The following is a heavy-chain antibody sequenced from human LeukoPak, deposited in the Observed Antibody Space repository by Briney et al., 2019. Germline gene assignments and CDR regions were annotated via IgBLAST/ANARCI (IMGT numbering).Heavy chain of an antibody. CDR3: AKAPLLPYNPYCSSTSCYPYYFDY. D-gene: IGHD2-2*01. CDR2: ISSTSSYI. Sequence: GGSLRLSCAASGFTFSSYSMNWVRQAPGKGLEWVSSISSTSSYIYYADSVKGRFTISRDNSKNTLYLQMNSLRAEDTAVYYCAKAPLLPYNPYCSSTSCYPYYFDYWGQGTLVTVSS. CDR1: GFTFSSYS. V-gene: IGHV3-21*04. J-gene: IGHJ4*02.